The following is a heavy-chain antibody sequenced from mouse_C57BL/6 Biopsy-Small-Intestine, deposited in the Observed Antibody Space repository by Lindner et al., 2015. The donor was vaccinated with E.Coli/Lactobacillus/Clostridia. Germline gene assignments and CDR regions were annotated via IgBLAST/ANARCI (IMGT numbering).Heavy chain of an antibody. CDR2: ILPGSGST. CDR1: GYTFTGYW. D-gene: IGHD1-1*01. CDR3: ARWGTTVVEGGYAMDY. V-gene: IGHV1-9*01. Sequence: VQLQESGAELMKPGASVKLSCKATGYTFTGYWIEWVKQRPGHGLEWIGEILPGSGSTNYNEKFKGKATFTADTSSNTAYMQLSSPTTEDSAIYYRARWGTTVVEGGYAMDYWGQGTSVTVSS. J-gene: IGHJ4*01.